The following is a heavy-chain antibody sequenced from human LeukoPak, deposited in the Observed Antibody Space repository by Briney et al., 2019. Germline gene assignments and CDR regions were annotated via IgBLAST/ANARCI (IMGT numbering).Heavy chain of an antibody. CDR2: IYYSGST. Sequence: SETLSLTCTVSGGSISSYYWSWIRQPPGMGLEWIGYIYYSGSTNYNPSLKSRVTISVDTSKNHFSLKLSSVTAADTAVYYCARLYDSSGYYYPFDYWGQGTLVTVSS. D-gene: IGHD3-22*01. CDR3: ARLYDSSGYYYPFDY. CDR1: GGSISSYY. J-gene: IGHJ4*02. V-gene: IGHV4-59*08.